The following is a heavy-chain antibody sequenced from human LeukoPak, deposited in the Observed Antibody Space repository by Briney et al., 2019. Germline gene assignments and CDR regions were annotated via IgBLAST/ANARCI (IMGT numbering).Heavy chain of an antibody. CDR2: ISSIGGYI. CDR3: ASYIRYFTMDV. Sequence: GGSLRLSCAASGFTFSTYSMNWVRQAPGQGLEWVSSISSIGGYIWYADSVKGRFTISRDNAKNSLYLQMNSLRAEDTAVYYCASYIRYFTMDVWGKRTTVTISP. J-gene: IGHJ6*04. V-gene: IGHV3-21*01. D-gene: IGHD3-9*01. CDR1: GFTFSTYS.